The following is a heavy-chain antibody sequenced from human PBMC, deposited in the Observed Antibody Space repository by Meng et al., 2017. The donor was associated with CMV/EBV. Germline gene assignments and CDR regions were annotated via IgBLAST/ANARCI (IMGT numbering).Heavy chain of an antibody. D-gene: IGHD4-17*01. J-gene: IGHJ5*02. CDR3: ARKRQGFRGDYVWNWFDP. Sequence: GSSRGYYCDWNRQPPGKGLEWIGEINHSGSTNYTPSLKSRVTISVDTSKNQFSLKLSSVTAADTAVYYCARKRQGFRGDYVWNWFDPWGQGTLVTVSS. CDR1: GSSRGYY. CDR2: INHSGST. V-gene: IGHV4-34*01.